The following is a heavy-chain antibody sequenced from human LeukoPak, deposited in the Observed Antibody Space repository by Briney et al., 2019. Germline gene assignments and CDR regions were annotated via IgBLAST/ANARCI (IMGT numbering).Heavy chain of an antibody. Sequence: SETLSLTCAVSGGSVSSTNWWNWVRQPPGKGLEWIGEIHYSGSTKYNPSLMSRITISVDKSKTQISLKLTSVTAADTAVYYCGRSYFDSSGVIGDYWGQGTLITVSS. CDR2: IHYSGST. CDR1: GGSVSSTNW. J-gene: IGHJ4*02. CDR3: GRSYFDSSGVIGDY. V-gene: IGHV4-4*02. D-gene: IGHD3-22*01.